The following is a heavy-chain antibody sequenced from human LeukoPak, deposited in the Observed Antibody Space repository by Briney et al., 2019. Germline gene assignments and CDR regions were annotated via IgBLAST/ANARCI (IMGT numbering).Heavy chain of an antibody. CDR1: GFTFSSYA. V-gene: IGHV3-30-3*01. J-gene: IGHJ4*02. CDR2: ISYDGSNK. CDR3: ARGGDYCSTSSCYFGSVDY. D-gene: IGHD2-2*01. Sequence: GGSLRLSCAASGFTFSSYAIHRVRQAPGKGLEWVALISYDGSNKYYADSVKGRFTISRDNSKNTLFLQMNSLRAEDTAVYYCARGGDYCSTSSCYFGSVDYWGQGTLVTVSS.